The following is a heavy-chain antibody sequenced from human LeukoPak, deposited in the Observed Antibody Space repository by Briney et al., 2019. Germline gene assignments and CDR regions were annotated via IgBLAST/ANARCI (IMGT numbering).Heavy chain of an antibody. CDR2: INPSGGST. V-gene: IGHV1-46*01. J-gene: IGHJ4*02. CDR3: ARDVEGTSPLDY. Sequence: ASVKVSCKASGYTFTSYYMHWVRQAPGQGLERMGIINPSGGSTSYAQKFQGRVTMTRDMSTSTVYMELSSLRSEDTAVYYCARDVEGTSPLDYWGQGTLVTVSS. CDR1: GYTFTSYY.